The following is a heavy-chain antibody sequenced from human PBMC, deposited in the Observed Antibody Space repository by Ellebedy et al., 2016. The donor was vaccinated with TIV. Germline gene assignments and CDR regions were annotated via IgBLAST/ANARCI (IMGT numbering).Heavy chain of an antibody. CDR2: IYHSGST. D-gene: IGHD3-22*01. V-gene: IGHV4-38-2*02. Sequence: SETLSLXCTVSGGSISSGYYWGWIRQPPGKGLEWIGSIYHSGSTYYNPSLKSRVTISVDTSKNQFSLKLSSVTAADTAVYYCARHPWGYDSSGYNRWFNPWGQGTLVTVSS. CDR1: GGSISSGYY. CDR3: ARHPWGYDSSGYNRWFNP. J-gene: IGHJ5*02.